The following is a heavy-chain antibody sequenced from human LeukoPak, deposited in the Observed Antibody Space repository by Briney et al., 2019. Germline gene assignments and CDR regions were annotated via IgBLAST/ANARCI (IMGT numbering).Heavy chain of an antibody. D-gene: IGHD3-16*01. CDR3: AREHLGAGGKRLFDF. CDR1: GGSIGSYY. J-gene: IGHJ4*02. V-gene: IGHV4-59*01. Sequence: PSETLSLTCTVSGGSIGSYYWSWIRQPPGKGLEWIGYIYYSGSTSYNYNPSLESRITIAVDTSKSQFSLKLSSVTAADTAVYYCAREHLGAGGKRLFDFWGQGTLVTVSS. CDR2: IYYSGSTSY.